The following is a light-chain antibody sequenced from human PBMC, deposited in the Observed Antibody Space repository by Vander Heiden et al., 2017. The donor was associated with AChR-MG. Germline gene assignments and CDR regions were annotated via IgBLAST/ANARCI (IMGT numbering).Light chain of an antibody. CDR3: CSYAGSYTFSWV. CDR1: SSDVGGYNY. J-gene: IGLJ3*02. CDR2: DVS. Sequence: QSALTQPRSVSGSPGQSVTISCTGTSSDVGGYNYVSWYQQHPGKAPNLMIYDVSKRPSGVPDRFSGSKSGNTASLTISGLQAEDEADYYCCSYAGSYTFSWVCGGGTKL. V-gene: IGLV2-11*01.